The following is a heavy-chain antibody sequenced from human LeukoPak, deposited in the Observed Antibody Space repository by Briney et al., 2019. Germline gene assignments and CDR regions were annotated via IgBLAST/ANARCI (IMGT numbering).Heavy chain of an antibody. J-gene: IGHJ4*02. CDR2: IYTSGST. Sequence: PSETLSLTCTVSDGSIISYYWSWIRQPPGKGLEWIGRIYTSGSTNYNPSLKSRVTTSVDTSKNQFSLKLSSVTAADTAVYYCARREWLSEFDYWGQGTLVTVSS. CDR1: DGSIISYY. CDR3: ARREWLSEFDY. V-gene: IGHV4-4*07. D-gene: IGHD5-24*01.